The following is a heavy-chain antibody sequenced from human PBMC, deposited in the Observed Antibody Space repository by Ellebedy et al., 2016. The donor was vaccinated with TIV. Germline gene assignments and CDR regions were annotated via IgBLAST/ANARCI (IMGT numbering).Heavy chain of an antibody. J-gene: IGHJ4*02. Sequence: GESLKISXAASGFTFSSYWMHWVRQVPGKGLVWVSRINSDGSNTSYADSVKGRFTISRDNSKNTLFLQMKSPRTEDTAVYYCAKDYAEGLPTREKRIDYWGQGTLVTVSS. CDR3: AKDYAEGLPTREKRIDY. CDR2: INSDGSNT. V-gene: IGHV3-74*01. CDR1: GFTFSSYW. D-gene: IGHD1-1*01.